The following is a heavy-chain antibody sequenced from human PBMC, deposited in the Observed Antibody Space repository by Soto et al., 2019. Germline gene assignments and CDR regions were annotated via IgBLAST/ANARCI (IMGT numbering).Heavy chain of an antibody. J-gene: IGHJ5*02. D-gene: IGHD3-22*01. CDR3: ARVGNYYDSSGYIPWFDP. CDR1: GGSISSSNW. Sequence: SETLSLTCAVSGGSISSSNWWSWVRQPPGKGLEWIGEIYHSGSTNYNPSLKSRVTISVDKSKNQFSLKLSSVTAADTAVYYCARVGNYYDSSGYIPWFDPWGQGTLVTVYS. CDR2: IYHSGST. V-gene: IGHV4-4*02.